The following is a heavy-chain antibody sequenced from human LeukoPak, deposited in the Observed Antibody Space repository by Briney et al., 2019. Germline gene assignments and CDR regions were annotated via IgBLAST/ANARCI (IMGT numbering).Heavy chain of an antibody. Sequence: SVKVSCKASGGTFSSHAISWVRQAPGQGLEWMGRIIPILGIANYAQKFQGRVTITADKSTSTAYMELSSLRSEDTAVYYCARGALTVAGTGFDYWGQGTLVTVSS. CDR2: IIPILGIA. CDR1: GGTFSSHA. J-gene: IGHJ4*02. V-gene: IGHV1-69*04. D-gene: IGHD6-19*01. CDR3: ARGALTVAGTGFDY.